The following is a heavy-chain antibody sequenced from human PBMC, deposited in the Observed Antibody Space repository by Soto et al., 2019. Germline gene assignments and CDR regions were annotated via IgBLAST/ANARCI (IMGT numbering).Heavy chain of an antibody. CDR3: ATRPLLPGAP. J-gene: IGHJ3*01. V-gene: IGHV3-53*01. CDR2: IYSSGST. CDR1: GFTFSSND. Sequence: EVQLVESGGGLIQPGGSLRLSCAASGFTFSSNDMNWVRQAPGKGLEWVSLIYSSGSTYYADAVKGRFTIYRDNSKNTLYLQMSSLSAEVTAVYYCATRPLLPGAPWGQGTMVTVSS. D-gene: IGHD3-22*01.